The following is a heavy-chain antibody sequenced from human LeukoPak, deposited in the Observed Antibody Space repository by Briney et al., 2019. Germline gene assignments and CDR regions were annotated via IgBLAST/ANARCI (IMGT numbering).Heavy chain of an antibody. CDR1: GFTFSTYA. D-gene: IGHD3-10*01. J-gene: IGHJ4*02. Sequence: GRSLRLSCAASGFTFSTYAMHWVRQAPGKGLEWVAIVSYDGTKKDCADSVKGRFSISRDNSKNTLYLQMNSLRAEDTAIYYCAKDNIAQGSGSYLDYWGQGALVTVSS. V-gene: IGHV3-30*18. CDR3: AKDNIAQGSGSYLDY. CDR2: VSYDGTKK.